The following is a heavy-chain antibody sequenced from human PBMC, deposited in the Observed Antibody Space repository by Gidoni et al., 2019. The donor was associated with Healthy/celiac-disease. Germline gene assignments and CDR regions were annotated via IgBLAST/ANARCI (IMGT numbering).Heavy chain of an antibody. D-gene: IGHD2-2*01. CDR3: ARVYCSSTSCAKDAFDI. J-gene: IGHJ3*02. Sequence: QVQLVQSGAEVKKPGASVKVSCKASGYTFTSYAMHWVRQAPGQRLEWMGWINAGNGNTKYSQKFQGRVTITRDTSASTAYMELSSLRSEDTAVYYCARVYCSSTSCAKDAFDIWGQGTMVTVSS. CDR1: GYTFTSYA. V-gene: IGHV1-3*01. CDR2: INAGNGNT.